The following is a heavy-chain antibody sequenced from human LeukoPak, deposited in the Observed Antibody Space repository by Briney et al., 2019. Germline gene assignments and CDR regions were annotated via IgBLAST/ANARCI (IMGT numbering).Heavy chain of an antibody. V-gene: IGHV4-61*02. CDR3: ARASYSYDINGWVPFDY. CDR1: GHSISSGDNY. Sequence: PSETLSLTCTVSGHSISSGDNYWSWIRQPAGKGLEWIGRIYTSGSTNYNPSLKSRVTISGDTSKNQFSLRLSSVTAADTAVYYCARASYSYDINGWVPFDYWGQGTLVTVSS. J-gene: IGHJ4*02. CDR2: IYTSGST. D-gene: IGHD3-22*01.